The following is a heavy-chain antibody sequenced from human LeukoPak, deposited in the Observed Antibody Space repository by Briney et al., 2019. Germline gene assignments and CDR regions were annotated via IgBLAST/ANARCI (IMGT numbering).Heavy chain of an antibody. CDR1: GFTVSGNY. CDR2: IYSGGST. CDR3: ARVAVLWFGVDC. D-gene: IGHD3-10*01. Sequence: PGGSLRLSCAASGFTVSGNYMSWVRQAPGKGLEWVSVIYSGGSTHYADSVKGRFTISRDNAKNTLYLQMNSLRAEDTAVYYCARVAVLWFGVDCWGQGTLVTVSS. J-gene: IGHJ4*02. V-gene: IGHV3-66*01.